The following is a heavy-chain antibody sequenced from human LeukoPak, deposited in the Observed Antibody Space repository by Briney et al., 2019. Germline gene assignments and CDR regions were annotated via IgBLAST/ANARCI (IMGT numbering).Heavy chain of an antibody. CDR2: IYHSGST. CDR1: GGPISSYY. Sequence: PSETLSLTCTVSGGPISSYYWSWIRQPPGKGLEWIGYIYHSGSTYYNPSLKSRVTISVDRSKNQFSLKLSSVTAADTAVYYCAREMREMATTAYDYWGQGTLVTVSS. V-gene: IGHV4-59*12. D-gene: IGHD5-24*01. CDR3: AREMREMATTAYDY. J-gene: IGHJ4*02.